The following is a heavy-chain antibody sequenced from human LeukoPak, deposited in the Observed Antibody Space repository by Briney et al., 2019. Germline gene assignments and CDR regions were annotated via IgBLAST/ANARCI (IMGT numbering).Heavy chain of an antibody. CDR2: IYTSGST. CDR3: ARDGDSSGQLDY. J-gene: IGHJ4*02. V-gene: IGHV4-4*07. CDR1: GGSISSYY. Sequence: SETLSLTCTVSGGSISSYYWSWIRQPPGKGLEWIGRIYTSGSTNYNPSLKSRVTMSVDTSKNQFSLKLSSVTAADTAVYYCARDGDSSGQLDYWGQGTLVTVSS. D-gene: IGHD6-19*01.